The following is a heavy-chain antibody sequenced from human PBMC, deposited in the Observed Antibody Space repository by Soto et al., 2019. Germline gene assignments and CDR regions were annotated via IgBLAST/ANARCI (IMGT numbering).Heavy chain of an antibody. Sequence: EVQLLESGGGLVQPGGSLGLSCAASGFSFNTYAMTWVRQAPGRGLEWVSTIAVSAGSTYYADSVKGRFTVSRDNSMNTLYLQMNSLRAEDTAVYYCAKALTVASWGWFHPWGQGTLVTVSS. CDR1: GFSFNTYA. CDR2: IAVSAGST. D-gene: IGHD4-17*01. V-gene: IGHV3-23*01. J-gene: IGHJ5*02. CDR3: AKALTVASWGWFHP.